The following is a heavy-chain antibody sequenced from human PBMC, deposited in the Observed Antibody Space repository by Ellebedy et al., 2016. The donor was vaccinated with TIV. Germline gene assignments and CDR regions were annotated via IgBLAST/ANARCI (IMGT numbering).Heavy chain of an antibody. CDR2: FYYTGST. CDR1: GGSISISNYY. V-gene: IGHV4-39*01. Sequence: MPGGSLRLSCTVSGGSISISNYYWDWIRQTPGGALEWIGSFYYTGSTSYNPSLKSRVAISADTSKNQFSVSLSSVTAADTAVYYCARHGDYYDSSGSYFGGIDFWGQGSLVTVSS. D-gene: IGHD3-22*01. CDR3: ARHGDYYDSSGSYFGGIDF. J-gene: IGHJ4*02.